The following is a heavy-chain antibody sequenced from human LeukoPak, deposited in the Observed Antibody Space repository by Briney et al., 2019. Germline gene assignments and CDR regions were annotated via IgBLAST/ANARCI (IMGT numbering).Heavy chain of an antibody. J-gene: IGHJ4*02. V-gene: IGHV4-34*01. CDR3: ARERIQLWLDY. D-gene: IGHD5-18*01. Sequence: SETLSLTCAVYGGSFSGYYWSWIRQPPGKGLEWIGEINHSGGTNYNPSLKSRVTISVDTSKNQFSLKLSSVTAADTAVYYCARERIQLWLDYWGQGTLVTVSS. CDR2: INHSGGT. CDR1: GGSFSGYY.